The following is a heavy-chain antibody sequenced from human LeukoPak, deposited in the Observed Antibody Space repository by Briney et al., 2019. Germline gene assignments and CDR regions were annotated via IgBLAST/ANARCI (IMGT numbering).Heavy chain of an antibody. CDR3: ARDPYGSAIFDY. CDR2: IYSGGNT. CDR1: GFTVSSNY. J-gene: IGHJ4*02. D-gene: IGHD3-10*01. Sequence: GGSLRLSCAASGFTVSSNYMSWVRQAPGKGPEWVSVIYSGGNTYYADSVKGRFTISRDNSKNTLFLQMNSLRAEDTAVYYCARDPYGSAIFDYWGQGTLVTVSS. V-gene: IGHV3-53*01.